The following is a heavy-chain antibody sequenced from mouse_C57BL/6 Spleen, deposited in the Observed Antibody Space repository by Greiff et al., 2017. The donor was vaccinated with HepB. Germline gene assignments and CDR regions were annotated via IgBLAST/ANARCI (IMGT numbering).Heavy chain of an antibody. CDR2: IYPGDGDT. D-gene: IGHD1-3*01. V-gene: IGHV1-82*01. J-gene: IGHJ2*01. CDR3: AREEWSYYFDY. Sequence: VQLQQSGPELVKPGASVKISCKASGYAFSSSWMNWVKQRPGKGLEWIGRIYPGDGDTNYNGKFKGKATLTADKSSSTAYMQLSSLTSEDSAVYFCAREEWSYYFDYWGQGTTLTVSS. CDR1: GYAFSSSW.